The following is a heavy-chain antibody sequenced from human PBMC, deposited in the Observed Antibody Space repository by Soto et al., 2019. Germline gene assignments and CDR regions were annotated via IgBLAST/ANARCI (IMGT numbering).Heavy chain of an antibody. V-gene: IGHV3-33*01. Sequence: QVQLVESGGGVVQPGRSLRLSCAESGFTFSSYGMHWVRQAPGKGLEWVAVIWYDGSNKKYADSVKGRITISRDNFKTTLYLQMNSLIAEDTGVFYCARDSSGRSKPAYYFDYWGQGTLVTVSS. D-gene: IGHD6-19*01. CDR2: IWYDGSNK. J-gene: IGHJ4*02. CDR3: ARDSSGRSKPAYYFDY. CDR1: GFTFSSYG.